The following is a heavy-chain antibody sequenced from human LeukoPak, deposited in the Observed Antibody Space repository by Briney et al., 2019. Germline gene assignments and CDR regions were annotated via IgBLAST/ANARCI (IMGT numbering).Heavy chain of an antibody. Sequence: GGSLRLSCAAPGFTFSSYAMTWVRQAPGKGLEWVSGISGSGGSTYYADSVKGRFTISRDNSKNTLYLQMNSLRAEDTAVYYCAKGRTVYCSSTSCYTIDYWGQGTLVTVSS. CDR1: GFTFSSYA. CDR3: AKGRTVYCSSTSCYTIDY. V-gene: IGHV3-23*01. CDR2: ISGSGGST. J-gene: IGHJ4*02. D-gene: IGHD2-2*02.